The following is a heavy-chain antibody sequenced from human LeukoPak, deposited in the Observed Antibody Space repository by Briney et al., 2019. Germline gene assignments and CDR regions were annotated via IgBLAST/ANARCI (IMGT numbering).Heavy chain of an antibody. D-gene: IGHD2-21*02. CDR3: ARDAYCGGDCYSNDY. J-gene: IGHJ4*02. CDR2: IYSGGST. Sequence: PGGSLRLSCAASGFTVSSNYMSWVRQAPGKGLEWVSVIYSGGSTYYTDSVKGRFTISRDNSKNTLYLQMTSLRAEDTAVYYCARDAYCGGDCYSNDYWGQGTLVTVSS. V-gene: IGHV3-66*02. CDR1: GFTVSSNY.